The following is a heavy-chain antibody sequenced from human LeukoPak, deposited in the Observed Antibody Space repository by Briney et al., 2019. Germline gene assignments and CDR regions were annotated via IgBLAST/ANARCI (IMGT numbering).Heavy chain of an antibody. D-gene: IGHD4-17*01. CDR3: ARYAVGAYGDYSFDY. CDR1: GGSFSGYY. V-gene: IGHV4-34*01. Sequence: PSETLSLTCAVYGGSFSGYYWSWIRQPPGKGLEWIGEINHSGSTNYNPSLKSRVTISVDTSKNQFSLKLSSVTAADTAVYYCARYAVGAYGDYSFDYWGQGTLVTVSS. J-gene: IGHJ4*02. CDR2: INHSGST.